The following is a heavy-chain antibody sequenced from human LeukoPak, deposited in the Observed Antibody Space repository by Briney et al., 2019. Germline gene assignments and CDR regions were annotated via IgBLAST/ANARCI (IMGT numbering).Heavy chain of an antibody. J-gene: IGHJ4*02. D-gene: IGHD6-6*01. CDR1: GGSISSSSYY. CDR3: SRGTIGARLGY. Sequence: PSETLSLTCTVSGGSISSSSYYWTWIRQPPGRGLEWIGEINQRGSIHYNPSLKSRLTISVDTSKNQFSLELSSVTAADTAVYYCSRGTIGARLGYWGQGTLVTVSS. V-gene: IGHV4-39*07. CDR2: INQRGSI.